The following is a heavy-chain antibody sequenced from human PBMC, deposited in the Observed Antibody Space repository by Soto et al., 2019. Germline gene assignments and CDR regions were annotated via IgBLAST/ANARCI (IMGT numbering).Heavy chain of an antibody. CDR2: IIPIFGTA. Sequence: SVKVSCKASGGTFSSYAISWVRQAPGQGLEWMGGIIPIFGTANYAQKFQGRVTITTDESTSTAYMELSSLRSEDTAVYYCARAVTMVRGVIIPKLDYYYYGMDVWGQGTTVNVSS. J-gene: IGHJ6*02. CDR1: GGTFSSYA. CDR3: ARAVTMVRGVIIPKLDYYYYGMDV. D-gene: IGHD3-10*01. V-gene: IGHV1-69*05.